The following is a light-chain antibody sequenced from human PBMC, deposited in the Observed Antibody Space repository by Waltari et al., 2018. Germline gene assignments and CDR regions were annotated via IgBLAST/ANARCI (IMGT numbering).Light chain of an antibody. CDR3: EQYNNFTAA. Sequence: TQSPDTLSVSPGARATLSCRASHNVGGNLAWYQQKPGQFPRLLISGASTRATGVAGRFSGSGAGTEFTLTIRSLQSEDFAVYYCEQYNNFTAAFGQGTKV. V-gene: IGKV3-15*01. CDR2: GAS. CDR1: HNVGGN. J-gene: IGKJ1*01.